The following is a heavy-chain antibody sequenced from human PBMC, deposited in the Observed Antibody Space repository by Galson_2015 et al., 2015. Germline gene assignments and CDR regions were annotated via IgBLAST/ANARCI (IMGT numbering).Heavy chain of an antibody. CDR3: ATSNADVYCSGGSCYLDS. Sequence: SVKVSCKASGGTFSIFAISWVRQAPGQRLEWMGGLFPIYGTPNYAQKFQGRVTITADESTSTAYMELSSLTSEDTAVFYCATSNADVYCSGGSCYLDSWGQGTLVTVSS. V-gene: IGHV1-69*13. D-gene: IGHD2-15*01. J-gene: IGHJ4*02. CDR1: GGTFSIFA. CDR2: LFPIYGTP.